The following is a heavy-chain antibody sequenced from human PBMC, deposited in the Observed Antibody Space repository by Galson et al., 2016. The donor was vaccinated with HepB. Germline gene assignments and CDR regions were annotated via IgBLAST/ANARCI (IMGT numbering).Heavy chain of an antibody. Sequence: SLRLSCAASGFTFNDYYMNWIRQAPGKGLEWVAVISYDGSDKYYAEFVKGRFTISRDNSRNTLYLQLNSLRGEDTAVYYCAKDFGLRLPHYWGQGTLVSVSS. CDR2: ISYDGSDK. J-gene: IGHJ4*02. V-gene: IGHV3-30*18. CDR1: GFTFNDYY. CDR3: AKDFGLRLPHY. D-gene: IGHD3-10*01.